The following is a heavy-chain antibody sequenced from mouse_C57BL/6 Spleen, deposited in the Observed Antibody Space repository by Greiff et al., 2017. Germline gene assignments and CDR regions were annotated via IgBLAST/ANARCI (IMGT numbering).Heavy chain of an antibody. CDR2: INPSTGGT. V-gene: IGHV1-42*01. CDR3: ARSGSSYPYWYFDV. CDR1: GYSFTGYY. J-gene: IGHJ1*03. D-gene: IGHD1-1*01. Sequence: EVQLQQSGPELVKPGASVKISCKASGYSFTGYYMNWVKQSPEKSLEWIGEINPSTGGTTYNQKFKAKATLTVDKSSSTAYMQLKSLTSEDSAVYYCARSGSSYPYWYFDVWGTGTTGTVSS.